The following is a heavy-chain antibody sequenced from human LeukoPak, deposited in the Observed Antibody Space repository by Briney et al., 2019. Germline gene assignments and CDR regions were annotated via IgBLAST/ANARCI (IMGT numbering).Heavy chain of an antibody. CDR3: ASATLRCSGGSCYEMDV. J-gene: IGHJ6*04. CDR2: INPNSGGT. Sequence: ASVKVSCKTSGYTFTDYYIHWVRQAPGQGPEWMGWINPNSGGTNYAQNLQGRVTMTRDTSISTAYMELSRLRSDDTAVYYCASATLRCSGGSCYEMDVWGKGTTVTVSS. CDR1: GYTFTDYY. V-gene: IGHV1-2*02. D-gene: IGHD2-15*01.